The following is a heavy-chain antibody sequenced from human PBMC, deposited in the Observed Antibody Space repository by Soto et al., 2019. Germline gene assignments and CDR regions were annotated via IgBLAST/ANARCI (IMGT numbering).Heavy chain of an antibody. D-gene: IGHD3-22*01. V-gene: IGHV3-33*01. CDR1: GFTFSSYG. CDR2: IWYDGSNK. J-gene: IGHJ4*02. CDR3: ARDGDRSSAYFAY. Sequence: QVQLVESGGGVVQPGRSLRLSCAASGFTFSSYGMHWVRQAPGKGLEWVAVIWYDGSNKHYADSVKGRFTISRDNSKNTLYLQMNSLRAEDTAVYYCARDGDRSSAYFAYWGQGTLVTVSS.